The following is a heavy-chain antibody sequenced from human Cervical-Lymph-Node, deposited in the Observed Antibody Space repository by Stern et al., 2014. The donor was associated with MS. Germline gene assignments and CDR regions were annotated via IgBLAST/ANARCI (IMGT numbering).Heavy chain of an antibody. V-gene: IGHV1-18*01. J-gene: IGHJ4*02. CDR1: GYTLTSYG. CDR2: ISAYNGNT. D-gene: IGHD1-7*01. Sequence: VQLVQSGAEVKMPGSSVKVSCKTSGYTLTSYGISWGRQAPGQGLEWMGWISAYNGNTNYAQKLQGRVTMTTDPSTSTVYMELRSLRSDDTAVYYCARERPIYGGNYFTRAFDYWGQGTLATVSS. CDR3: ARERPIYGGNYFTRAFDY.